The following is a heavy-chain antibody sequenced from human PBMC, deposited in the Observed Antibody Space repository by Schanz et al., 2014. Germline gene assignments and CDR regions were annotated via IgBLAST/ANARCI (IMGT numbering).Heavy chain of an antibody. CDR1: GFTFSTYW. CDR2: INSDGTTT. D-gene: IGHD4-17*01. V-gene: IGHV3-74*02. Sequence: EVQLVESGGGLVKPGGSLRLSCAASGFTFSTYWMHWVRQAPGKGLVWVSHINSDGTTTTYADSVKGRFTISRDNAENTLYLQMNSLSAEDTAVYFCARPFLGYYGDLAYWGQGTLLTVSS. CDR3: ARPFLGYYGDLAY. J-gene: IGHJ4*02.